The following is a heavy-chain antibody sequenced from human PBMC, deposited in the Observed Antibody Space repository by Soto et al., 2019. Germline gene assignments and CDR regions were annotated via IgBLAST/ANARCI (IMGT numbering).Heavy chain of an antibody. J-gene: IGHJ6*02. CDR1: GGSFSGYY. Sequence: SSETLSLTCAVYGGSFSGYYWSWIRQPPGKGLEWIGEINHSGSTNYNPSLKSRVTISVDTSKNQFSLKLSSVTAADTAVYYCARGSPYSSSWYGYSPPGYYYYGMDVWGQGTTVTVSS. D-gene: IGHD6-13*01. V-gene: IGHV4-34*01. CDR2: INHSGST. CDR3: ARGSPYSSSWYGYSPPGYYYYGMDV.